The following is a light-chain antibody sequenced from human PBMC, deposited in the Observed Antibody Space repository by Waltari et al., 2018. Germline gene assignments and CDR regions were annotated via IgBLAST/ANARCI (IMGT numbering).Light chain of an antibody. CDR1: QSVSKY. V-gene: IGKV3-20*01. CDR3: QKYDSLPAT. CDR2: HAS. Sequence: EVVLTQSPGSLSLSPGERATLSCRASQSVSKYLACYQQKPGQAPRLLIYHASGRATGIPDRFSGSGFGTDFSLTISRLEPEDFAVYYCQKYDSLPATFGQGTKVEIK. J-gene: IGKJ1*01.